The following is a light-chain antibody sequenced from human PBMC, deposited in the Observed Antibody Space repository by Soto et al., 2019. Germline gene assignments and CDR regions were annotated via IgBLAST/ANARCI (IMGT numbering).Light chain of an antibody. J-gene: IGKJ2*01. Sequence: EIVTTQSPATLSVSPGERATLSCRASQSVNSNLAWYQQKPGQAPRLLIYGASTRATGIPARFSGSGSETDFTLTISSLQSEDFAVYYCQQYKNWPPTYTFGQGTKLEIK. CDR1: QSVNSN. CDR3: QQYKNWPPTYT. CDR2: GAS. V-gene: IGKV3-15*01.